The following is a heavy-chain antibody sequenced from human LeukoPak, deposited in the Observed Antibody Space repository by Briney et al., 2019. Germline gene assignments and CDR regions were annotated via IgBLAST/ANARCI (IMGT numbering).Heavy chain of an antibody. Sequence: PGRSLRLSCAASGFTFSSYAMHWVRQAPGKGLEWVAVISYDGSNKYYADSVKGRFTISRDNSKNTLYLQMNSLRAEDTAVYYCARSYFDIWGQGTMVTVSS. CDR1: GFTFSSYA. J-gene: IGHJ3*02. CDR2: ISYDGSNK. CDR3: ARSYFDI. V-gene: IGHV3-30*04.